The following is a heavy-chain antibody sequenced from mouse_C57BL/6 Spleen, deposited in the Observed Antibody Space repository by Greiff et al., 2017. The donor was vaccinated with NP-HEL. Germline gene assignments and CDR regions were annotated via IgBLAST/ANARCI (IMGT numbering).Heavy chain of an antibody. V-gene: IGHV1-82*01. CDR1: GYAFSSSW. CDR2: IYPGDGDT. Sequence: QVQLKQSGPELVKPGASVKISCKASGYAFSSSWMNWVKQRPGKGLEWIGRIYPGDGDTNYNGKFKGKATLTADKSSSTAYMQLSSLTSEDSAVYFCARSYYGSSYLPGFAYWGQGTLVTVSA. J-gene: IGHJ3*01. CDR3: ARSYYGSSYLPGFAY. D-gene: IGHD1-1*01.